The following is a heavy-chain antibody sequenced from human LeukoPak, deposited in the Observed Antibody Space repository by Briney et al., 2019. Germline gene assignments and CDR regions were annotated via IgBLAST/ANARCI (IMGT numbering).Heavy chain of an antibody. CDR2: IHYSGST. Sequence: SETLSLTCTVSGGSISSYYWNWIRQPPGKGLDWIGYIHYSGSTNYNPSLTSRVTISIDTSRKQFSLKLSSVTAADTAVYYCASDHCTRTNCYEDYDHGMDVWGQGTTVTVSS. V-gene: IGHV4-59*01. D-gene: IGHD2-2*01. CDR1: GGSISSYY. CDR3: ASDHCTRTNCYEDYDHGMDV. J-gene: IGHJ6*02.